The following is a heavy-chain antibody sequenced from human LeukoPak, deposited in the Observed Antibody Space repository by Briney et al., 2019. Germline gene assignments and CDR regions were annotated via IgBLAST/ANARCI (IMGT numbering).Heavy chain of an antibody. Sequence: SGALSLTFPFSGYSINTGYYWGWVRPPPGEGLEWVRSIYRSGRTYYNPSLKSRVTISVDTSKNQFSLKVSSVTAADTAVYYCARVRAVSSGALDYWGQGTLVTVSS. CDR3: ARVRAVSSGALDY. V-gene: IGHV4-38-2*02. CDR2: IYRSGRT. CDR1: GYSINTGYY. D-gene: IGHD3-22*01. J-gene: IGHJ4*02.